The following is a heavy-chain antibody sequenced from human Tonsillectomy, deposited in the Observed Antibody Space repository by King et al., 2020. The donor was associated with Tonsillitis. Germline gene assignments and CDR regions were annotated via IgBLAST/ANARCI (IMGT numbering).Heavy chain of an antibody. Sequence: VQLVESGGGLVQPGGSLRLSCTASGFTFSDHDMDWVRQAPGKGLEWVGRSRSKNKGYTTEYAASVKGRFTISRDASMNSLYLQLNSLKTEDTAVYYCAIFRRIWGYWGQGTLVTVSS. J-gene: IGHJ4*02. CDR2: SRSKNKGYTT. V-gene: IGHV3-72*01. D-gene: IGHD2-15*01. CDR1: GFTFSDHD. CDR3: AIFRRIWGY.